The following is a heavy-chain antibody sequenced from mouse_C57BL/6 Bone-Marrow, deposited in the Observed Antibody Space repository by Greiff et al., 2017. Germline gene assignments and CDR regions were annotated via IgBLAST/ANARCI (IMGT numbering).Heavy chain of an antibody. V-gene: IGHV1-78*01. J-gene: IGHJ4*01. D-gene: IGHD2-4*01. CDR2: IYPRDGST. Sequence: VQLQQSDAELVKPGASVKISCKVSGYTFTDHTIHWMKQRPEQGLEWIGYIYPRDGSTKYNEKFKGKATLTADKSSSTAYMQLNSLTSEDSAVYFCARLDYDYDEYYAMDYWGQGTSGTVSS. CDR1: GYTFTDHT. CDR3: ARLDYDYDEYYAMDY.